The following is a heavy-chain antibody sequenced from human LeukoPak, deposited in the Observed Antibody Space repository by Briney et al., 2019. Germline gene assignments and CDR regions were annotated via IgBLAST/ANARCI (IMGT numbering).Heavy chain of an antibody. V-gene: IGHV4-59*01. J-gene: IGHJ3*02. D-gene: IGHD5-18*01. CDR1: GGSISSYY. Sequence: SETLSLTCTVSGGSISSYYWSWIRQPPGKGLEWIGYIYYSGSTNYNPSLKSRVTISVDTSKNQFSLKLSSVTAADTAAYYCARRNRGYSYAQGGAFDIWGQGTMVTVSS. CDR3: ARRNRGYSYAQGGAFDI. CDR2: IYYSGST.